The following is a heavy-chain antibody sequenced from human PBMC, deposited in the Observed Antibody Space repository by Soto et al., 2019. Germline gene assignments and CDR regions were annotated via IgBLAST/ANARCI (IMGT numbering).Heavy chain of an antibody. CDR3: ERAHDFWSAYFSPWFDP. CDR2: ISSSSSYI. J-gene: IGHJ5*02. D-gene: IGHD3-3*01. Sequence: GGSLRLSCAASGFTFSSYSMNWVRQAPGKGLEWVSSISSSSSYIYYADSVKGRFTISRDNAKNSLYLQMNSLRAEDTAVYYCERAHDFWSAYFSPWFDPWGQGTLLTVSS. V-gene: IGHV3-21*01. CDR1: GFTFSSYS.